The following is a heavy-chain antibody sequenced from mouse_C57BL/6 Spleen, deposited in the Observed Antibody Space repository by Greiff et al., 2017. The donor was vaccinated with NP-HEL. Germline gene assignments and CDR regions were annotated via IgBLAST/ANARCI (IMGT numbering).Heavy chain of an antibody. J-gene: IGHJ4*01. V-gene: IGHV5-16*01. CDR2: INYDGSST. CDR3: AREGRTPYAMDY. Sequence: EVQVVESEGGLVQPGSSMKLSCTASGFTFSDYYMAWVRQVPEKGLEWVATINYDGSSTYYLDSLKSRFIISRDNAKNILYLQMSSLKSEDTATYYCAREGRTPYAMDYWGQGTSVTVSS. CDR1: GFTFSDYY.